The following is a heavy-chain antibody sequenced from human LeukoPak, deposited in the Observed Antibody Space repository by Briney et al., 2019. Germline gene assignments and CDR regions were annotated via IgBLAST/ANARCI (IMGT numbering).Heavy chain of an antibody. CDR2: LNWNGAST. Sequence: GGSLRLSCATSGFTFSSSWMHWVRQVPGKGLEWVSGLNWNGASTGYADSVKGRFTISRDNAKNTLYLQMNSLRAEDTAVYYCARDRPSLITMVRGVIINGPPKVDYWGQGTLVTVSS. J-gene: IGHJ4*02. V-gene: IGHV3-74*01. CDR3: ARDRPSLITMVRGVIINGPPKVDY. CDR1: GFTFSSSW. D-gene: IGHD3-10*01.